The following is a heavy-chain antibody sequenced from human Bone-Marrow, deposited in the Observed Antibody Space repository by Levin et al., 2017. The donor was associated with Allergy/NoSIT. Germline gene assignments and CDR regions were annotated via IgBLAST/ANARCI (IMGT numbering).Heavy chain of an antibody. D-gene: IGHD4-23*01. V-gene: IGHV4-31*02. J-gene: IGHJ5*02. CDR3: ARATDFGGNSGLLRTFWFDR. CDR2: SYHIGNT. Sequence: PSETLSLTCSVSGGSISSGNNYWSWIRQLPGKGLEWIGYSYHIGNTYYNPSLKSRVSMSVDMSNNQLSLKLTSVTAADTAVYYCARATDFGGNSGLLRTFWFDRWGQGILVTVSS. CDR1: GGSISSGNNY.